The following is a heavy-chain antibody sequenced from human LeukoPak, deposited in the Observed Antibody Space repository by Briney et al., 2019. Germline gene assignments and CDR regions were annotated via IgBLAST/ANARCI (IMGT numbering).Heavy chain of an antibody. CDR3: AAAGIAAAGTEFDP. V-gene: IGHV1-58*01. J-gene: IGHJ5*02. CDR1: GFTFTSSA. CDR2: IVVGSGNT. D-gene: IGHD6-13*01. Sequence: SVKVSCKASGFTFTSSAVQWVRQARGQRLEWIGWIVVGSGNTNYAQKFQERVAITRDMSTSTAYMELSSLRSEDTAVYYCAAAGIAAAGTEFDPWGQGTLVTVSS.